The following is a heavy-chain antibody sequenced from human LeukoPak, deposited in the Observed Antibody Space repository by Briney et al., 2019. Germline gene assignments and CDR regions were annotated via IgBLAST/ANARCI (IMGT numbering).Heavy chain of an antibody. CDR1: GLTFSSYA. Sequence: PGVSLRLSCAASGLTFSSYAMTWVRQAPGKGLEWVSVISGSGGSTYYADSVKGRFTISRDNSKNTVYLQMNSLRVEDTAVYYCVKRQCSGGSCYFIDYWGQGTLVAVSS. V-gene: IGHV3-23*01. D-gene: IGHD2-15*01. CDR3: VKRQCSGGSCYFIDY. J-gene: IGHJ4*02. CDR2: ISGSGGST.